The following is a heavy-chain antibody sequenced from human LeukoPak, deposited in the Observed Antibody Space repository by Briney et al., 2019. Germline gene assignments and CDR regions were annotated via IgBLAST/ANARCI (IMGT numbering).Heavy chain of an antibody. J-gene: IGHJ4*02. Sequence: PSETLSLTCTVSGGSISSYYWSWIRQPAGKGLEWIGRIYTSGSTNYNTSLKSRVTMSVDTSKNQFSLKLSSVTAADTAVYYCARRQRMGAMGGGKDYWGQGTLVTVSS. D-gene: IGHD1-26*01. V-gene: IGHV4-4*07. CDR3: ARRQRMGAMGGGKDY. CDR1: GGSISSYY. CDR2: IYTSGST.